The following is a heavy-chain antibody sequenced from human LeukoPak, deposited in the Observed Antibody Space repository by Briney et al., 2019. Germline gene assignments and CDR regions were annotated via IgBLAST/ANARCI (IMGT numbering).Heavy chain of an antibody. CDR2: IYHSGSS. D-gene: IGHD1-26*01. CDR1: GYSISSGYY. CDR3: ARAGVGATAFDY. V-gene: IGHV4-38-2*02. Sequence: PSETLSLTCTVSGYSISSGYYWGWIRQPPGKGLEWIGSIYHSGSSHYNPSLKSRVTISVDTSKDQFSLKLSSVTATDTAAYYCARAGVGATAFDYWGQGTLVTVSS. J-gene: IGHJ4*02.